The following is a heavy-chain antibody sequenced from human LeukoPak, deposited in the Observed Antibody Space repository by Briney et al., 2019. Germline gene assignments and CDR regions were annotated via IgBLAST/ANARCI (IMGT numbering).Heavy chain of an antibody. D-gene: IGHD6-6*01. CDR3: AKYGVLGSSDFGY. CDR2: IRYDGSNK. Sequence: GGSLRLSCAASGFTFSSYGMHWVRQAPSKGLEWVAFIRYDGSNKYYADSVKGRFTISRDNSKNTLYLQMNSLRAEDTAVYYCAKYGVLGSSDFGYWGQGTLVTVSS. V-gene: IGHV3-30*02. CDR1: GFTFSSYG. J-gene: IGHJ4*02.